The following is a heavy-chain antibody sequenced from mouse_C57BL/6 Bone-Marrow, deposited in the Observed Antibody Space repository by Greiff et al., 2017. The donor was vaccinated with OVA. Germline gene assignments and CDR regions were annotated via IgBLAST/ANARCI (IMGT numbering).Heavy chain of an antibody. D-gene: IGHD2-4*01. Sequence: EVKVVESGGGLVKPGGSLKLSCAASGFTFSSYAMSWVRQTPEKRLEWVATISGGGSYTYYPDNVKGRITISRANAKNNLYLQMSHLKSEDTAMYYCARDYDYDVGYWYFDVWGTGTTVTVSS. V-gene: IGHV5-4*01. J-gene: IGHJ1*03. CDR2: ISGGGSYT. CDR1: GFTFSSYA. CDR3: ARDYDYDVGYWYFDV.